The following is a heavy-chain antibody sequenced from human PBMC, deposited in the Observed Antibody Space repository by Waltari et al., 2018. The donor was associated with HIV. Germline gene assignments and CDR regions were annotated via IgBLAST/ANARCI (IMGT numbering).Heavy chain of an antibody. V-gene: IGHV4-39*07. CDR3: VRDGEWFQS. CDR2: IYYSGSA. J-gene: IGHJ5*01. D-gene: IGHD3-3*01. Sequence: QLQLQESGPRLVKTSETLSLTCQVSGGFIRSSSYYWGWIRQPPGKGLEWIANIYYSGSAYYNPSLKSRVTISVDTSKNQCSLKLSSVTVAYTAVYYCVRDGEWFQSWGQGTLVIVSS. CDR1: GGFIRSSSYY.